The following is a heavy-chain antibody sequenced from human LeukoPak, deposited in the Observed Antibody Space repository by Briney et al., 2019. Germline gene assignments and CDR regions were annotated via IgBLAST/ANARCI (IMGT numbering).Heavy chain of an antibody. D-gene: IGHD6-13*01. CDR3: AREAAAGKQCDY. Sequence: PGGSLRLSCAASGFTFSSYEMNWVRQAPGKGLEWVSYISSSGSTIYYADSVKGRFIISRDNAKNSLYLQMNSLRAEDTAVYYCAREAAAGKQCDYWGQGTLVTVSS. J-gene: IGHJ4*02. CDR1: GFTFSSYE. V-gene: IGHV3-48*03. CDR2: ISSSGSTI.